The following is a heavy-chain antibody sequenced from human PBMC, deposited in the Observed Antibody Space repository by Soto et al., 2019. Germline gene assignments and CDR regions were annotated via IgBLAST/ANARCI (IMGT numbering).Heavy chain of an antibody. V-gene: IGHV4-59*08. J-gene: IGHJ4*02. CDR2: IYYSGST. Sequence: PSETLSLTCTVSGGSISRYYWSWIRQPPGKGLEWIGYIYYSGSTNYNPSLKSRVTISVDTSKNQFSLKLSSVTAADTAVYYCARHRGSEGYYFDYWGQGTLVTVSS. CDR1: GGSISRYY. CDR3: ARHRGSEGYYFDY. D-gene: IGHD6-19*01.